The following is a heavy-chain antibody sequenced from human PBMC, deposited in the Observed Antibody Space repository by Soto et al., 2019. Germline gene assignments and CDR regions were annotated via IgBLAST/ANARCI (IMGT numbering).Heavy chain of an antibody. CDR2: IYYSGST. Sequence: KPSETLSLTCTVSGGSISSYYWSWIRQPPGKGLEWIGYIYYSGSTNYNPSLKSRVTISVDTSKNQFSLKLSSVTAADTAVYYCARNRGSSSLSWFDPWGQGTLVTVSS. CDR3: ARNRGSSSLSWFDP. J-gene: IGHJ5*02. D-gene: IGHD6-13*01. V-gene: IGHV4-59*01. CDR1: GGSISSYY.